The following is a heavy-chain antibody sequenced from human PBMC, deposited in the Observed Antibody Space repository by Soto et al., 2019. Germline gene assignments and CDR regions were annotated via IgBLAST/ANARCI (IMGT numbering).Heavy chain of an antibody. Sequence: QVPLVESGGGVVQPGRSLRLSCAASGFTFSSYAMHWVRQAPGKGLEWVAVISYDGSNKYYADSVKGRFTISRDNSKHTRDLQMNSLRAEDTAVYYCARAWVRSSGWSYDYWGQGTLVTVSS. CDR3: ARAWVRSSGWSYDY. J-gene: IGHJ4*02. V-gene: IGHV3-30-3*01. CDR2: ISYDGSNK. CDR1: GFTFSSYA. D-gene: IGHD6-19*01.